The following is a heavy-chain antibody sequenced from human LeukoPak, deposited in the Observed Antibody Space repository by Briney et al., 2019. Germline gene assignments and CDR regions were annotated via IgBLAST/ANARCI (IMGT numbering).Heavy chain of an antibody. V-gene: IGHV4-39*01. CDR2: IYYSGGT. Sequence: PSETLSLTCTVSGGSISSSSYYWVWMRQPPGKGLEWIGSIYYSGGTYYNPSLKSRVTISVDTSKNQFSLRLNSVTAADTAVYYCARHTSMVRGVMKYYFDYWGQGTLATVSS. CDR3: ARHTSMVRGVMKYYFDY. J-gene: IGHJ4*02. D-gene: IGHD3-10*01. CDR1: GGSISSSSYY.